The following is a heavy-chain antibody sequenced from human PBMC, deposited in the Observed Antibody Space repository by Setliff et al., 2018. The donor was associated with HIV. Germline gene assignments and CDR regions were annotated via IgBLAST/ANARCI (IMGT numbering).Heavy chain of an antibody. CDR1: GGSISSYY. CDR3: ARDLRWYDSSGSHDAFDI. Sequence: PSETLSLTCTVSGGSISSYYWSWIRQPPGKGLEWIGYIYYSGSTNYNPSLKSRLTISVDTSKNQFSLKLSSVTAADTAVYYCARDLRWYDSSGSHDAFDIWGQGTMVTVSS. D-gene: IGHD3-22*01. J-gene: IGHJ3*02. CDR2: IYYSGST. V-gene: IGHV4-59*12.